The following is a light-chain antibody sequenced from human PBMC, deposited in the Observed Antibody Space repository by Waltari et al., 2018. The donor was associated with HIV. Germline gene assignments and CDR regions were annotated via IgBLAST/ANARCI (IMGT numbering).Light chain of an antibody. CDR1: QSVLYDSKNKNY. CDR2: WAS. Sequence: DIVMTQSPDSLAVSLGERATINCKSSQSVLYDSKNKNYLAWYQQKPRQPPKLLIDWASTRDSGVPDRFSGSGSGPDFTLTISSLQAEDVAVYYCQQYYSTPRTFGQGTKVDIK. CDR3: QQYYSTPRT. V-gene: IGKV4-1*01. J-gene: IGKJ1*01.